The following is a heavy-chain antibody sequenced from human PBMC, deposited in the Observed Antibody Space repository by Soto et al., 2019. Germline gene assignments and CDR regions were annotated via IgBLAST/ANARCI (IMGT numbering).Heavy chain of an antibody. J-gene: IGHJ6*04. Sequence: GESLKISCKGSGYSFTSYWIGWVRQMPGKGLEWMGIIYPGDSDTRYSPSFQGQVTISADKSISTAYLQWSSLKASDTAMYYCARLAYCGGDCYPQYQYYYGMDVWGKGTTVPVSS. CDR1: GYSFTSYW. CDR3: ARLAYCGGDCYPQYQYYYGMDV. CDR2: IYPGDSDT. V-gene: IGHV5-51*01. D-gene: IGHD2-21*02.